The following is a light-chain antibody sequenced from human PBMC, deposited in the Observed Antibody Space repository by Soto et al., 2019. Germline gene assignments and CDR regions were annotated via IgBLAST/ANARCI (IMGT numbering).Light chain of an antibody. J-gene: IGKJ1*01. Sequence: LQMTQSPSTLSASVGDTVTITCRASQSINSGLAWYQQKPGRAPKLLIYKASSLESGVPSRSSGSGYGTEFTLTISSLLPEDFATYYCQQYNYLWTFGQGTKVEIK. CDR3: QQYNYLWT. CDR2: KAS. CDR1: QSINSG. V-gene: IGKV1-5*03.